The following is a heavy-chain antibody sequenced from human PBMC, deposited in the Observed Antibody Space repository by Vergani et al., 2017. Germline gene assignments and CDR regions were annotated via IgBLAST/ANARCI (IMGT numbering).Heavy chain of an antibody. D-gene: IGHD3-22*01. V-gene: IGHV3-7*01. J-gene: IGHJ4*02. CDR2: IKKDGREK. Sequence: EVQLVESGGGLVQPGGSLRLSCAASGFTFSSYWMSWVRQAPGKGLEWVANIKKDGREKYYADSVKGRFTISRDNSKNTLYLQMNSLRAEDTAVYYCARDYDSSGYYLDYWGQGPLVTVSS. CDR3: ARDYDSSGYYLDY. CDR1: GFTFSSYW.